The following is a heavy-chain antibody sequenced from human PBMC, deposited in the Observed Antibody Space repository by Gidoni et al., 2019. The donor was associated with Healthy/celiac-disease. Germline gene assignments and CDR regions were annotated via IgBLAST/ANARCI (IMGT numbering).Heavy chain of an antibody. J-gene: IGHJ4*02. D-gene: IGHD3-22*01. CDR2: IYQSGST. Sequence: QLQLQESGSVLVKPSQTLSLTCAVSGGSISSGGYSWSWIRPPPGKGLEWIGYIYQSGSTYYNPSLKSRVTISVDRSKNQFSLKLSSVTAADTAVYYCARGPFGYYDSSGYYYPGFDYWGQGTLVTVSS. V-gene: IGHV4-30-2*01. CDR1: GGSISSGGYS. CDR3: ARGPFGYYDSSGYYYPGFDY.